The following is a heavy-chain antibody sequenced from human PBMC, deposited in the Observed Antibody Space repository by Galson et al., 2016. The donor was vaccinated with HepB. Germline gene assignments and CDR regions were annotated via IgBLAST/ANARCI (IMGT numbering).Heavy chain of an antibody. CDR2: MYYDGRS. CDR3: ASGDSGLYRGYFDS. V-gene: IGHV4-39*01. CDR1: GGSIANSRYY. D-gene: IGHD6-25*01. Sequence: SETLSLTCSVSGGSIANSRYYWSWIRQPPGKGLEWVGSMYYDGRSYFHPSLNSRATMSVDRSKNQISLNLNSVTAADTAVYFCASGDSGLYRGYFDSWGQGTRVTVYS. J-gene: IGHJ4*02.